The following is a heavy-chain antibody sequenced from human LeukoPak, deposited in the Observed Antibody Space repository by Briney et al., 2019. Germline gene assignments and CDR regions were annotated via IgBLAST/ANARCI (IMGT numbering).Heavy chain of an antibody. D-gene: IGHD6-19*01. V-gene: IGHV3-30-3*01. CDR3: ATTTTSSYSSGWAR. CDR2: ISNDGSNK. CDR1: GFTFSNYA. J-gene: IGHJ4*02. Sequence: GGSLRLSCAPSGFTFSNYAMSWVRQAPGKGLQWVALISNDGSNKYYADSAKGRFTISRDNFKNTLYLQVNSLRVEDTAVYYCATTTTSSYSSGWARWGQGTLVTVSS.